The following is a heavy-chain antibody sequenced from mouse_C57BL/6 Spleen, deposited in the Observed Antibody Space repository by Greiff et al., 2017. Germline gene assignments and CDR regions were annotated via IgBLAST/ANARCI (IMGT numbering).Heavy chain of an antibody. CDR1: GYTFTSYW. CDR2: LYPGSGST. D-gene: IGHD1-1*01. Sequence: QVQLQQPGAELVKPGASVKMSCKASGYTFTSYWLTWVKQRPGQGLEWIGELYPGSGSTNYNEKFKSKATLTVDTSSSTAYMQLSSLTSEDSAVYCCAREDSTVDAMDYWGQGTSVTVSS. V-gene: IGHV1-55*01. CDR3: AREDSTVDAMDY. J-gene: IGHJ4*01.